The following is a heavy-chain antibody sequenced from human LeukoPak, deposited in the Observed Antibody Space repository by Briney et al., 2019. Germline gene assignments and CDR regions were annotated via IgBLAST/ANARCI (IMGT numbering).Heavy chain of an antibody. Sequence: GGTLRLSCAASGFSFSTYEMNWVRQAPGKGLEWVSYISSSGSTIYYADSVKGRFTISRDNSKNTLYLQMISLRAEDTAVYYCASSRMTIYGVVNDAFDIWGQGAMVTASS. V-gene: IGHV3-48*03. CDR3: ASSRMTIYGVVNDAFDI. D-gene: IGHD3-3*01. CDR2: ISSSGSTI. CDR1: GFSFSTYE. J-gene: IGHJ3*02.